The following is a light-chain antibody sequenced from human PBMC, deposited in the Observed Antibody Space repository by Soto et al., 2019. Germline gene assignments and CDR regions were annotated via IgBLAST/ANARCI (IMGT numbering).Light chain of an antibody. CDR2: AAS. CDR3: QQSHSGIT. V-gene: IGKV1-39*01. J-gene: IGKJ5*01. Sequence: DIQMTQSPSSLSASVEDRVIITCRASQSISNHLNWYQQKAGKAPKLLIYAASSLQRGVPSTFSGGGSGTDFTLTISSLQPEDFATYYCQQSHSGITFGQGTRLENK. CDR1: QSISNH.